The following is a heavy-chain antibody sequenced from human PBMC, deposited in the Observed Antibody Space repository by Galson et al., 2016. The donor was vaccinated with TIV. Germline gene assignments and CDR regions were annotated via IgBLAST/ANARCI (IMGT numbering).Heavy chain of an antibody. J-gene: IGHJ4*02. CDR2: INIGGTT. CDR3: AKLGGGYYDIKGYYLGN. Sequence: SLRLSCAASGFTLTNYAMSWVRQVPGKGLEWVSLINIGGTTYYADSEKGRLTISRDNSDNTLYLQMNSLRAEDKAVYYCAKLGGGYYDIKGYYLGNWGQGTLVTVSP. CDR1: GFTLTNYA. V-gene: IGHV3-23*01. D-gene: IGHD3-22*01.